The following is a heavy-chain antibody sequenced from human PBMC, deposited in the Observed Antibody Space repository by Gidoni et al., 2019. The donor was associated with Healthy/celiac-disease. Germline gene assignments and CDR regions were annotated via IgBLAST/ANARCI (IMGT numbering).Heavy chain of an antibody. D-gene: IGHD3-10*01. Sequence: QLQLQESGPGLVKPSETLSLTCTVSGRSISSSSYYWGWIRQPPGKGLEWIGSIDYSGSTYYNPSLKSRVTISVDTSKNQFSLKLSSVTAADTAVYYCARGPITMVRGVIIANWFDPWGQGTLVTVSS. CDR2: IDYSGST. CDR3: ARGPITMVRGVIIANWFDP. CDR1: GRSISSSSYY. V-gene: IGHV4-39*07. J-gene: IGHJ5*02.